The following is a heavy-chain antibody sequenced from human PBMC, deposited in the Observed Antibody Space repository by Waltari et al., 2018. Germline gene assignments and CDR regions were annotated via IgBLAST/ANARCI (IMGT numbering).Heavy chain of an antibody. J-gene: IGHJ3*02. D-gene: IGHD3-9*01. CDR2: ISSSSSYT. V-gene: IGHV3-11*06. CDR3: ARGDYDILTGPPDAFDI. Sequence: GLEWVSYISSSSSYTNYADSVKGRFTISRDNAKNSLYLQMNSLRAEDTAVYYCARGDYDILTGPPDAFDIWGQGTMVTVSS.